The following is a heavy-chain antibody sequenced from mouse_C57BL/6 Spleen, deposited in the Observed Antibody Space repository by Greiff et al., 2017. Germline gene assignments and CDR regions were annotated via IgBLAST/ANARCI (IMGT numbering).Heavy chain of an antibody. CDR2: ISSGSSTI. Sequence: EVQLVESGGGLVKPGGSLKLSCAASGFTFSDYGMHWVRQAPEKGLEWVAYISSGSSTIYYAETVKGRFTISRDNAKNTLFLQMTSLRSEDTAMYYCARHLLYDYAMDYWGQGTSVTVSS. J-gene: IGHJ4*01. CDR3: ARHLLYDYAMDY. V-gene: IGHV5-17*01. CDR1: GFTFSDYG. D-gene: IGHD2-12*01.